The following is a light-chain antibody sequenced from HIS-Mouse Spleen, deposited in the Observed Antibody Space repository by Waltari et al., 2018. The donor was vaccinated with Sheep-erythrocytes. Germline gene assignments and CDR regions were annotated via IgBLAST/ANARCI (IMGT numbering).Light chain of an antibody. V-gene: IGKV1-6*01. CDR1: QGSRND. CDR2: AAS. Sequence: ALQMTQSPSSLSASVGDIVPITCRASQGSRNDLGWYQQKPGKAPKLLIYAASSLQSGVPSRFSGSGSGTDFTLTISSLQPEDFATYYCLQDYNYPWTFGQGTKVEIK. J-gene: IGKJ1*01. CDR3: LQDYNYPWT.